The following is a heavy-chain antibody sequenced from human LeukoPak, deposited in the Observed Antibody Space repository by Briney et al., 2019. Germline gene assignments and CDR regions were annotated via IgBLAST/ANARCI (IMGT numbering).Heavy chain of an antibody. V-gene: IGHV3-9*01. J-gene: IGHJ4*02. D-gene: IGHD6-19*01. CDR2: ISWNSGSI. Sequence: GRPLRLSCAASGFTFDDYAMHWVRQAPGKGLEWVSGISWNSGSIGYADSVKGRFTISRDNAKNSLYLQMNSLRAEDTALYYCAKGYSSGWHRRPGYFDYWGQGTLVTVSS. CDR1: GFTFDDYA. CDR3: AKGYSSGWHRRPGYFDY.